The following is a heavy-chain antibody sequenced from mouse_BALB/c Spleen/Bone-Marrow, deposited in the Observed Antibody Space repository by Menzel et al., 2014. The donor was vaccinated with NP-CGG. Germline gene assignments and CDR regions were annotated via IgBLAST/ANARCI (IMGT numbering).Heavy chain of an antibody. D-gene: IGHD2-3*01. Sequence: EVQRVESGGGLVKPGGSLKLSCAASGFTFSSFAMSWVRQTPEKRLEWVATISSGGGYTYYPDSVKGRFTISRDNAKNSLYLQMSSLRSEDTAMYYCARQESICDGYYGGFTYWGQGTLVTVSA. CDR3: ARQESICDGYYGGFTY. J-gene: IGHJ3*01. V-gene: IGHV5-9-3*01. CDR1: GFTFSSFA. CDR2: ISSGGGYT.